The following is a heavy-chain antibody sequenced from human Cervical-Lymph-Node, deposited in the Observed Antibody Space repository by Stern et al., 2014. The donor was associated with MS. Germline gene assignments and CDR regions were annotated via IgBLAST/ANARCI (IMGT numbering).Heavy chain of an antibody. Sequence: QVQLVESGGGVVQPGTSLRLSCTASGFTFSTYGVHWVRQAPGKGLEWVAILWHDGSNEYYGDSVKGRFTISRDNSRSTQYLQMNSLRPEDTAMYYCARDGQNYAFDIWGQGTMVTVSS. D-gene: IGHD1-7*01. CDR2: LWHDGSNE. J-gene: IGHJ3*02. CDR3: ARDGQNYAFDI. CDR1: GFTFSTYG. V-gene: IGHV3-33*01.